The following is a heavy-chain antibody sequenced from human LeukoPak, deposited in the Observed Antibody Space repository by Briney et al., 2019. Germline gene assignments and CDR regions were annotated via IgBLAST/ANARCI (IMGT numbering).Heavy chain of an antibody. V-gene: IGHV1-18*01. Sequence: ASVKVSCKASGYTFTSYGISWVRQAPGQGLEWMGWISAYNGNTNYAQKLQGRVTMTTDTSTSTAYLELRSLRSDDTAVYYCAADDYYDSRGRYFQHWGQGTLVTVSS. CDR1: GYTFTSYG. CDR2: ISAYNGNT. D-gene: IGHD3-22*01. CDR3: AADDYYDSRGRYFQH. J-gene: IGHJ1*01.